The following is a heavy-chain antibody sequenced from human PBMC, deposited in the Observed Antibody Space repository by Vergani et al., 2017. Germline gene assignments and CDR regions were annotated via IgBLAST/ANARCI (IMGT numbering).Heavy chain of an antibody. J-gene: IGHJ6*01. Sequence: EVQLVESGGGLVQPGGSLRLSCAASGFTFSSYEMNWVRQAPGKGLEWVSYISSSGSTIYYADSVKGRFTISRDNAKNSLYLQMNSLRAEDTAVYYWERDAYGSGTYYYYGMDVGGQGTMVTVSS. CDR2: ISSSGSTI. CDR1: GFTFSSYE. D-gene: IGHD3-10*01. V-gene: IGHV3-48*03. CDR3: ERDAYGSGTYYYYGMDV.